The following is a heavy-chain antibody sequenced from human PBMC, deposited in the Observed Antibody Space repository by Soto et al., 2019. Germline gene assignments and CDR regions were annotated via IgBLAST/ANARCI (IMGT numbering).Heavy chain of an antibody. V-gene: IGHV3-74*01. J-gene: IGHJ4*02. D-gene: IGHD5-12*01. CDR2: INSDGSST. CDR1: GFTFSSYW. CDR3: ARVGYSGYEEGRFDY. Sequence: GGSLRLSCAASGFTFSSYWMHWVRQAPGKGLVWVSRINSDGSSTSYADSVKGRFTISRDNAKNTLYLQMNSLRAEDTAVYYCARVGYSGYEEGRFDYWGQGTLVTVSS.